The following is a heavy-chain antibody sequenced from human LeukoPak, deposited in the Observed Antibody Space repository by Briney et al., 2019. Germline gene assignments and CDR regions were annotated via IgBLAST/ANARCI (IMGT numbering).Heavy chain of an antibody. D-gene: IGHD2-15*01. CDR1: GYTFTSYD. V-gene: IGHV1-8*01. Sequence: GASVKVSCKASGYTFTSYDINWVRQATGRGLEWMGWMNPNSGNTGYAQKFQGRVTMTRNTSISTAYMELSSLRSEDTAVYYCARVVCSGGSCYSSHWGQGTLVTVSS. J-gene: IGHJ4*02. CDR2: MNPNSGNT. CDR3: ARVVCSGGSCYSSH.